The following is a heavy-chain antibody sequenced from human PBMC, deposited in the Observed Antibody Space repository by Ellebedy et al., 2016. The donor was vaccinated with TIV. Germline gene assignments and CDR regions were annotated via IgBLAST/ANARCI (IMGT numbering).Heavy chain of an antibody. D-gene: IGHD2-15*01. Sequence: AASVKVSCKASGSPLNTCEINWVRQATGQGLEWMGWMNPNSGKTGYEQKLQGRVTLTWNTSTRTAHMELRSLRSEDTAVYYCATQGSSGFDYWGQGTLISVSS. V-gene: IGHV1-8*01. CDR2: MNPNSGKT. CDR1: GSPLNTCE. CDR3: ATQGSSGFDY. J-gene: IGHJ4*02.